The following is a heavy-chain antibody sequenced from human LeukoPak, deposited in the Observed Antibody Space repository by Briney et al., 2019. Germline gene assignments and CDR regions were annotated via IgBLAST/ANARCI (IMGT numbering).Heavy chain of an antibody. D-gene: IGHD6-13*01. J-gene: IGHJ4*02. CDR3: ARSIPYGTTWYGRSDY. CDR1: GFTVSSNY. V-gene: IGHV3-53*01. Sequence: GGSLRLSCAASGFTVSSNYMSWVRQAPGKGLEWVSIIYSGGTTYHADSVKGRFTISRDNSKNTLYLQMNSLRADDTAVYYCARSIPYGTTWYGRSDYWGQGTLVTVSS. CDR2: IYSGGTT.